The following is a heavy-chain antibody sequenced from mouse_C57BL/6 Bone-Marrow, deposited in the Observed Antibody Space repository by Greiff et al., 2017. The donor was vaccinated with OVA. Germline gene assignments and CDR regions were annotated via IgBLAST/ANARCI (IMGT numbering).Heavy chain of an antibody. V-gene: IGHV3-6*01. CDR2: ISYDGSN. D-gene: IGHD3-3*01. CDR3: ARKGLPMDY. Sequence: ESRPGLVNPSQSLSLTCSVTGYSITSGYYWNWIRQFPGNKLEWMGYISYDGSNNYNPSLKNRISITRDTSKNQFFLKLNSVTTEDTATYYCARKGLPMDYWGQGTSVTVSS. CDR1: GYSITSGYY. J-gene: IGHJ4*01.